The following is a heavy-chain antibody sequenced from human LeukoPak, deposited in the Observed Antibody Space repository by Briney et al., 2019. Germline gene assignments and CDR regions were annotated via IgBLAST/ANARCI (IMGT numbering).Heavy chain of an antibody. D-gene: IGHD2-8*01. J-gene: IGHJ6*02. V-gene: IGHV4-4*07. CDR3: AREGELYCTNGVCAHYYYGMDV. CDR1: GGSISSYY. Sequence: PSETLSLTCTVSGGSISSYYWSWIRQPAGKGLEWIGRIYTSGSTNYNPSLKSRVTMSVDTSKNQFSLKLSSVTAADTAVYYCAREGELYCTNGVCAHYYYGMDVWGQGTTVTVSS. CDR2: IYTSGST.